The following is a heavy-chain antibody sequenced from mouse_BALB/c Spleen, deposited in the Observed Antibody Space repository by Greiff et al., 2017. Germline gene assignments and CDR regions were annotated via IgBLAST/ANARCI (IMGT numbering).Heavy chain of an antibody. V-gene: IGHV1-54*01. Sequence: VQLQQSGAELVRPGTSVKVSCKASGYAFTNYLIEWVKQRPGQGLEWIGVINPGSGGTNYNEKFKGKATLTADKSSSTAYMQLSSLTSDDSAVYFCARSGSHWYFDVWGAGTTVTVSS. CDR3: ARSGSHWYFDV. J-gene: IGHJ1*01. CDR2: INPGSGGT. D-gene: IGHD3-1*01. CDR1: GYAFTNYL.